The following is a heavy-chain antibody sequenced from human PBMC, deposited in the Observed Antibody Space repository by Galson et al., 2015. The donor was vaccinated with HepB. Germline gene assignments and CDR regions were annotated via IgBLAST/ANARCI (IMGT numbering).Heavy chain of an antibody. J-gene: IGHJ4*02. V-gene: IGHV3-30-3*01. CDR1: GFTFSSYA. CDR3: ARNYYDSSFIDY. D-gene: IGHD3-22*01. Sequence: SLRLSCAASGFTFSSYAMHWVRQAPGKGLEWVAVISYDGSNKYYADSVKGRFTISRDNSKNTLYLQMNSLRAEDTAVYYCARNYYDSSFIDYWGQGTLVTVSS. CDR2: ISYDGSNK.